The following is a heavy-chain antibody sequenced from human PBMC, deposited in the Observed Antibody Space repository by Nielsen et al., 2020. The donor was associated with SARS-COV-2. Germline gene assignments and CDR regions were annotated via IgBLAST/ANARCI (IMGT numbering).Heavy chain of an antibody. Sequence: GESLKISCAASGFTFSDFGMHWVRQAPGKGLEWVSSISASLGSTFYADSVKGRFTISRDNSKNTVDLQMNSLRADDTAVYYCAKKFGINWNYDYWGQGTLVTVSS. CDR3: AKKFGINWNYDY. J-gene: IGHJ4*02. D-gene: IGHD1-7*01. CDR1: GFTFSDFG. CDR2: ISASLGST. V-gene: IGHV3-23*01.